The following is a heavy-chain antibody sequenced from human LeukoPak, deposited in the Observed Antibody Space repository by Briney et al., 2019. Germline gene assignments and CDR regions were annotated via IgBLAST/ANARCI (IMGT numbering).Heavy chain of an antibody. CDR2: ISSSSSTI. D-gene: IGHD3-3*01. CDR3: ARYDPTRIFDY. CDR1: GFTFSSYS. Sequence: PGGSLRLSCAASGFTFSSYSMNWVRQAPGKGLEWVSYISSSSSTIYYADSVKGRFTISRDNAKNSLYLQVSSLRAEDTAVYYCARYDPTRIFDYWGQGTLVTVSS. J-gene: IGHJ4*02. V-gene: IGHV3-48*04.